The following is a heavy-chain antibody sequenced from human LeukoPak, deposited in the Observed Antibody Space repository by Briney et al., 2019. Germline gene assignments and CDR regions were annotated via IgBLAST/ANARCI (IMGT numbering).Heavy chain of an antibody. CDR1: GFTLSTYG. V-gene: IGHV3-30*02. Sequence: QPGRSLRLSCAASGFTLSTYGMHWVRQAPGKGLEWVAFIRYDGSNKYYADSVKGRFTISRDNSKNTLYLQMNSLRAEDTAVYYCAKIAAANCGGDCYSGAYYFDYWGQGTLVTVSS. D-gene: IGHD2-21*02. CDR2: IRYDGSNK. CDR3: AKIAAANCGGDCYSGAYYFDY. J-gene: IGHJ4*02.